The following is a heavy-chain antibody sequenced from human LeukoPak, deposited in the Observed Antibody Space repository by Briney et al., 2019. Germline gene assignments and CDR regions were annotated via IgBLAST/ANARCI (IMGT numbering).Heavy chain of an antibody. CDR3: ARRTAAGTGFDY. CDR1: GFTVSSNY. CDR2: IYSGGST. Sequence: GGSLRLSCAASGFTVSSNYMSWVRQAPGKGLEWVSVIYSGGSTYYADSVKGRFTISRDNSKNTLYLQMNSLRAEDTAVYYCARRTAAGTGFDYWGQGTLVTVSS. D-gene: IGHD6-13*01. V-gene: IGHV3-66*01. J-gene: IGHJ4*02.